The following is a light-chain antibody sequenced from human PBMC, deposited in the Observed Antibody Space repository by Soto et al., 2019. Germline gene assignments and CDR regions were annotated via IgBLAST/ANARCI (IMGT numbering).Light chain of an antibody. V-gene: IGKV3-11*01. J-gene: IGKJ5*01. Sequence: EIVLTQSPATLSLSPGERATLSCRASQSVSSYLAWYQQKTGQAPRLLIYDASNRATGIPARFSGRGSGTDFTLTISSLEPEDFAVYYCQQRSNWPPSITFGQGTRLEIK. CDR2: DAS. CDR1: QSVSSY. CDR3: QQRSNWPPSIT.